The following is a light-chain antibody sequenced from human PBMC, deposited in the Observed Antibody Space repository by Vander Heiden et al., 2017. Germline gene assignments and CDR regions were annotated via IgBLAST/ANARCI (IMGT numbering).Light chain of an antibody. CDR1: QSLSRKF. CDR3: QQDDKLPLT. J-gene: IGKJ4*01. CDR2: GAS. Sequence: NVLTQSPGTLSLSPGQRATLSCRASQSLSRKFLAWYQQKPGQSPRLLIYGASNRAAGTPDRFSGSGSGTAFTLTISRLEPEDFAVYFCQQDDKLPLTFGGGTKVDIK. V-gene: IGKV3-20*01.